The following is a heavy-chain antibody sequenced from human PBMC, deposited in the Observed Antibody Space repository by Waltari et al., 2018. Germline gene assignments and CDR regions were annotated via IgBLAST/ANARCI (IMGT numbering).Heavy chain of an antibody. V-gene: IGHV3-48*01. CDR2: ISSSSSTI. D-gene: IGHD3-10*01. CDR3: ARVSFRRYFDL. J-gene: IGHJ2*01. CDR1: EFTFRSYS. Sequence: EVQLVESGGGLVQPGGSLRLSCAASEFTFRSYSLTWARQAPGKGLDGVAYISSSSSTIYYADSVKGRFTISRDNAKNSLYLQMNSLRAEDTAVYYCARVSFRRYFDLWGRGTLVTVSS.